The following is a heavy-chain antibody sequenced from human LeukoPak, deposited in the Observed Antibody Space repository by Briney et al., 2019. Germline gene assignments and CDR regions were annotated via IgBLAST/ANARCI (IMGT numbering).Heavy chain of an antibody. CDR3: ARVAAIFGVVITRIDY. CDR2: ISSSSSYI. CDR1: GFTFSSYS. J-gene: IGHJ4*02. Sequence: GGSLRLSCAASGFTFSSYSMNWVRQAPGKGLEWVSSISSSSSYIYYADSVKGRFTISRDNAKNSLYLQMNSLRAEDTAVYYCARVAAIFGVVITRIDYWAQGPLVTVSS. V-gene: IGHV3-21*01. D-gene: IGHD3-3*01.